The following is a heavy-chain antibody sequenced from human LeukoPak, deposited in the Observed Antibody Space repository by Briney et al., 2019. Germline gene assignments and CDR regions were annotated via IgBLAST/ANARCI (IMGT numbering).Heavy chain of an antibody. D-gene: IGHD3-22*01. CDR3: AKGNYYDSSGYYYFDY. CDR1: GFTFSSYA. CDR2: ISGSGGST. J-gene: IGHJ4*02. Sequence: GGSLRLSCAASGFTFSSYAMSWVRQAPGKGLEWVSAISGSGGSTYYADSVKGRFTISRDNSKNTLYLQMNRLRAEDTAVYYCAKGNYYDSSGYYYFDYWGQGTLVTVSS. V-gene: IGHV3-23*01.